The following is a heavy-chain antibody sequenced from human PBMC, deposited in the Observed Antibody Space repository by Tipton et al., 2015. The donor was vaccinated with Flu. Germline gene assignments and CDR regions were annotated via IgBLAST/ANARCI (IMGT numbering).Heavy chain of an antibody. CDR1: GFTLSDHY. V-gene: IGHV3-72*01. Sequence: SLRLSCAASGFTLSDHYMDWVRQAPGKGLEWVGRITNNKVKSYTTEYAASVKDRFTISRDDSKNSLYLQMNNLKTEDAAVYYCARDRGRSGWYFDLWGRGTLVTVSS. D-gene: IGHD3-10*01. J-gene: IGHJ2*01. CDR2: ITNNKVKSYTT. CDR3: ARDRGRSGWYFDL.